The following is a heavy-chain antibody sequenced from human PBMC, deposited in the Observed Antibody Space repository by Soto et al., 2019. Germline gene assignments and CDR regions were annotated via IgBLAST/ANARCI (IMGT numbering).Heavy chain of an antibody. V-gene: IGHV3-23*01. CDR3: AKAGYGDYEIYNWFDP. J-gene: IGHJ5*02. CDR1: GFTFSSYA. Sequence: GGSLRLSCAASGFTFSSYAMSWVRQAPGKGLEWVSAISGSGGSTYYADSVKGRFTISRDNSKNTLYLQMNSLRAEDTAVYYCAKAGYGDYEIYNWFDPWGQGTLVTVSS. D-gene: IGHD4-17*01. CDR2: ISGSGGST.